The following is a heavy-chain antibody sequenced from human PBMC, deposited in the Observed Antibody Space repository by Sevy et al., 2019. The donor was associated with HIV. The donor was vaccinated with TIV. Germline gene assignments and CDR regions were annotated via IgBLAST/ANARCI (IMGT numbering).Heavy chain of an antibody. CDR1: GGTFSSYA. V-gene: IGHV1-69*13. D-gene: IGHD4-4*01. J-gene: IGHJ5*02. Sequence: ASVKVSCQASGGTFSSYAISWVRQAPGQGLEWMGGIIPIFGTANYAQKFQGRVTITADESTSTAYMELSSLRSEDTAVYYWVIPDDYSNKGVAGSTHNWFDPWGQGTLVTVSS. CDR2: IIPIFGTA. CDR3: VIPDDYSNKGVAGSTHNWFDP.